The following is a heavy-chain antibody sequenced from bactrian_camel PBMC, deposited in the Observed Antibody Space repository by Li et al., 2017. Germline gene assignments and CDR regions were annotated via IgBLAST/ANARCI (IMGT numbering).Heavy chain of an antibody. Sequence: VQLVESGGGLVQPGGSLRLSCAASGFSISDTWMHWVRQAPGKGLEWVSTIYTADGRTKSAHSVEDRFTMSRDNAKNMLYLQMNNLKSEDTALYYCAKALGGGNYYTGEYGYRGQGTQVTVS. CDR2: IYTADGRT. J-gene: IGHJ4*01. CDR1: GFSISDTW. V-gene: IGHV3S1*01. D-gene: IGHD2*01. CDR3: AKALGGGNYYTGEYGY.